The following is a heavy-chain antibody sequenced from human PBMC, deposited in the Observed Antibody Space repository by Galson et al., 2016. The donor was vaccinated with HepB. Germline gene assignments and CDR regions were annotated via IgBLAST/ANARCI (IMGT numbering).Heavy chain of an antibody. Sequence: TLSLTCAVYGGSFSGYYWSWIRQPPGKGLEWIGEINHSGSTNYNPSLKSRVTLSVDTSKNQFSLKLSPVTAADTAVYYCARSGYNYYYYYGMDVWGQGTAVTVSS. V-gene: IGHV4-34*01. D-gene: IGHD5-24*01. CDR2: INHSGST. CDR3: ARSGYNYYYYYGMDV. J-gene: IGHJ6*02. CDR1: GGSFSGYY.